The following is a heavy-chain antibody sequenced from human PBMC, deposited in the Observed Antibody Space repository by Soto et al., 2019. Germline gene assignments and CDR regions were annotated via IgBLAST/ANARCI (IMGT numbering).Heavy chain of an antibody. CDR1: SASVCSYY. D-gene: IGHD1-7*01. J-gene: IGHJ5*02. V-gene: IGHV4-59*02. Sequence: SETMSLTCSVSSASVCSYYWSWVRQPPGKGLEWIGYIYYIGAYNYNPSLKSRVTISVDTSKNQFSLKLTSVTAADTAVYYCARTPETRDWLDPWGQGTLVTVSS. CDR2: IYYIGAY. CDR3: ARTPETRDWLDP.